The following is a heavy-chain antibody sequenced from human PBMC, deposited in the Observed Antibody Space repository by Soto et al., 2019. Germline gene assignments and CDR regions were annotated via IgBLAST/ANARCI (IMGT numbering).Heavy chain of an antibody. J-gene: IGHJ6*02. V-gene: IGHV1-8*01. CDR1: GYTFTSYD. CDR3: AMYYYGSGPRYYYGMDV. D-gene: IGHD3-10*01. CDR2: MNPKSGKT. Sequence: ASVKVSFNASGYTFTSYDINWVRQATGQGLEWMGWMNPKSGKTVYAQKFQGRVTMTEDTSTDTAYMELSSLRSEDTAVYYCAMYYYGSGPRYYYGMDVWGQGTKVTVSS.